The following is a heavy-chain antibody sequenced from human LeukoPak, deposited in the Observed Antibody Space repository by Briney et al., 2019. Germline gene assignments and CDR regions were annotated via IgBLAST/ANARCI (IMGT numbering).Heavy chain of an antibody. CDR2: IIPIFGTA. D-gene: IGHD3-22*01. CDR1: GGTFSSYA. Sequence: SVKVSCKASGGTFSSYAISWVRQAPGQGLEWMGGIIPIFGTANYAQKFQGRVTITTDESTSTAYMELSSLRSEDTAVYYCARDSSSSSGYYVDAFDIWGQGTMVTVSS. J-gene: IGHJ3*02. V-gene: IGHV1-69*05. CDR3: ARDSSSSSGYYVDAFDI.